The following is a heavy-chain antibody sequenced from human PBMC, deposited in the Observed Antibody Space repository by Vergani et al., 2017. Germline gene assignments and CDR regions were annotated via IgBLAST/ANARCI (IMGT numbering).Heavy chain of an antibody. CDR2: ISSSSSYI. J-gene: IGHJ5*02. V-gene: IGHV3-21*01. Sequence: EVQLVESGGGLVKPGGSLRLSCAASGFTFSSYSMNWVRQAPGKGLEWVSSISSSSSYIYYADSVKGRFTISRDNAKNSLYLQMNSLRADDTAVYYCARDSSRWYEGQNWFDPWGQGTLVTVSS. CDR3: ARDSSRWYEGQNWFDP. D-gene: IGHD6-13*01. CDR1: GFTFSSYS.